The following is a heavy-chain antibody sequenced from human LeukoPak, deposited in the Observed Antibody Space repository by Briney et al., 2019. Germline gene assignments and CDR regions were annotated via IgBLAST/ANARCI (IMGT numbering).Heavy chain of an antibody. CDR1: AFSLNTYN. Sequence: GGSLRLSCAASAFSLNTYNMNWVRRAPGKGLQFVSSISYTGTYIYYADSVKGRFTISRDNAQSSVYLQMNSLRAEDTAVYYCARGGSRGFDYWGQGTLVTVSS. V-gene: IGHV3-21*04. CDR3: ARGGSRGFDY. CDR2: ISYTGTYI. J-gene: IGHJ4*02. D-gene: IGHD3-10*01.